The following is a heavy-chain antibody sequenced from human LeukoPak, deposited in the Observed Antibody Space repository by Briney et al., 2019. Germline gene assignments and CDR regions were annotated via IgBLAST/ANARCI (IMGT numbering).Heavy chain of an antibody. V-gene: IGHV1-18*01. CDR2: ITDYTGNT. CDR3: ARWVGSGWYGDY. Sequence: ASVKVSCKASGYTFTSYGISWVRQAPGQGLEWMGWITDYTGNTNYAQKMQGRVTMTTDTSTSTAYIELRSLRSDDTAVYYCARWVGSGWYGDYWGQGTLVTVSS. J-gene: IGHJ4*02. CDR1: GYTFTSYG. D-gene: IGHD6-19*01.